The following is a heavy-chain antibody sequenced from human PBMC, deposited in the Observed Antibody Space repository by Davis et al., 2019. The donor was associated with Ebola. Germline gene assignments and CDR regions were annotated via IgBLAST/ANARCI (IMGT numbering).Heavy chain of an antibody. J-gene: IGHJ6*04. CDR3: AKDGVVVAATRRVDYYGMDV. Sequence: PGGSLRLSCAASGFTFSGYGMHWVRQAPGKGLEWVAVISYDGSNKYYADSVKGRFTISRDNSKNTLYLQMNSLRAEDTAVYYCAKDGVVVAATRRVDYYGMDVWGKGTTVTVSS. CDR1: GFTFSGYG. D-gene: IGHD2-15*01. V-gene: IGHV3-30*18. CDR2: ISYDGSNK.